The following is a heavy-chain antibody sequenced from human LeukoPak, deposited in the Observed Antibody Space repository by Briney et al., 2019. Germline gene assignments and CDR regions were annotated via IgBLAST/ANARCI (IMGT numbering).Heavy chain of an antibody. CDR3: ARDRDFGVGNWFDP. J-gene: IGHJ5*02. D-gene: IGHD3-3*01. V-gene: IGHV3-21*01. Sequence: GGSLRLSCAASGFTFSDYSMNWVRQAPGKGLEWVSSISRCSSYIYYADSMKGRFTISRDDAKNSLSLQMNSLRAEDTAVYYCARDRDFGVGNWFDPWGQGVLVTVSA. CDR1: GFTFSDYS. CDR2: ISRCSSYI.